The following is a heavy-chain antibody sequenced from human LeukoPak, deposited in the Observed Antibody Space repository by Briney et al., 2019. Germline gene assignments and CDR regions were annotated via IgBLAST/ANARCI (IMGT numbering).Heavy chain of an antibody. Sequence: GSLRLSCAASGFTFSDYYMSWIRQAPGKGLEWVSYISSSGSTIYYADSVKGRFTISRDNSKNTLYLQMNSLRAEDTAVYYCARELRYFDWLPEGYFDLWGRGTLVTVSS. CDR3: ARELRYFDWLPEGYFDL. CDR2: ISSSGSTI. J-gene: IGHJ2*01. V-gene: IGHV3-11*01. CDR1: GFTFSDYY. D-gene: IGHD3-9*01.